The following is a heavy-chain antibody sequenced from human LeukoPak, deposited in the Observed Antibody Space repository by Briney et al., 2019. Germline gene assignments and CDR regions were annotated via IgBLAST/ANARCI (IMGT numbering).Heavy chain of an antibody. CDR1: GGSISSSSYY. CDR2: IYYSGST. V-gene: IGHV4-39*01. D-gene: IGHD3-9*01. Sequence: PSETLSLTCTVSGGSISSSSYYWGWIRQPPGKGLEWIGSIYYSGSTYYNPSLKSRVTISVDTSKNQFSLKLSSVTAADTAVYYCARHKAIGVLRYFDAPGGVDYWGQGTLVTVSS. J-gene: IGHJ4*02. CDR3: ARHKAIGVLRYFDAPGGVDY.